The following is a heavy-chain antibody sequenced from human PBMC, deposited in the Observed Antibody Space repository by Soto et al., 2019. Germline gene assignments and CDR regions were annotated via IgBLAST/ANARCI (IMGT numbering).Heavy chain of an antibody. CDR2: INHSGST. CDR3: ARLAVDWLVAAKTQLDY. J-gene: IGHJ4*02. Sequence: SETLSLTCAVYGGSFSGYYWSWIRQPPGKGLEWIGEINHSGSTNYNPSLKSRVTISVDTSKNQFSLKLSSVTAADTAVYYCARLAVDWLVAAKTQLDYWGQGTLVTVSS. D-gene: IGHD2-15*01. V-gene: IGHV4-34*01. CDR1: GGSFSGYY.